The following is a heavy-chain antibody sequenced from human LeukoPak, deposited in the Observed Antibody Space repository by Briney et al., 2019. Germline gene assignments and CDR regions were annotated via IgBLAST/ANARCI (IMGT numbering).Heavy chain of an antibody. D-gene: IGHD1-26*01. CDR2: ISGSGGST. V-gene: IGHV3-23*01. J-gene: IGHJ4*02. CDR3: AKEIAHTPIIVGVRRRGIDY. CDR1: GFTFNNYA. Sequence: PGGSLRLSCAASGFTFNNYAMSWVRQAPGKGPEWLSAISGSGGSTYYADSVKGRFTISRDNSKNTLYLQMNSLRAEDTAVYYCAKEIAHTPIIVGVRRRGIDYWGQGTLVTVSS.